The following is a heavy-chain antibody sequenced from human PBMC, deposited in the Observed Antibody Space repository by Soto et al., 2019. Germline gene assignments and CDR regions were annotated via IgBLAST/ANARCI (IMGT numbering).Heavy chain of an antibody. V-gene: IGHV1-46*01. J-gene: IGHJ6*02. Sequence: GASVKVSCKASGYTFTSYYMHWVRQEPGQGLEWMGIINPSGGSTSYAQKFQGRVTMTRDTSTSTVYMELSSLRSEDTAVYYCARDFNTYYDFWSGLMDVWGQGTTVTVSS. CDR1: GYTFTSYY. D-gene: IGHD3-3*01. CDR2: INPSGGST. CDR3: ARDFNTYYDFWSGLMDV.